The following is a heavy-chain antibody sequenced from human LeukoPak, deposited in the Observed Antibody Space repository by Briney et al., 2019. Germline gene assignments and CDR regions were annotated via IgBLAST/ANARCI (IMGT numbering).Heavy chain of an antibody. J-gene: IGHJ4*02. D-gene: IGHD3-3*01. CDR1: GGSISSHY. V-gene: IGHV4-59*11. Sequence: KPSETLSLTCTVSGGSISSHYWSWIRQPPGKGLEWIGYIYYTGSTNYNPSLKSRVTISVDTSKNQFSLKLSSVTAADTAMYYCARTIFGVVGSFHFDSWGQGTLVTVSS. CDR2: IYYTGST. CDR3: ARTIFGVVGSFHFDS.